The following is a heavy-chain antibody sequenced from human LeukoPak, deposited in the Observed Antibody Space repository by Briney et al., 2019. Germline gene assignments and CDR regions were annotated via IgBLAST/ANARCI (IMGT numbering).Heavy chain of an antibody. CDR1: GFTFSSYW. D-gene: IGHD5-12*01. J-gene: IGHJ4*02. V-gene: IGHV3-7*03. CDR2: MNPDGSEK. CDR3: AKVGSDLYYFDY. Sequence: PGGSLRLSCAASGFTFSSYWMSWVRQAPGKGLEWVANMNPDGSEKYFLDSVKGRFTISRDNAKNSLYLQMNSLRAEDTALYYCAKVGSDLYYFDYWGQGTLVTVSS.